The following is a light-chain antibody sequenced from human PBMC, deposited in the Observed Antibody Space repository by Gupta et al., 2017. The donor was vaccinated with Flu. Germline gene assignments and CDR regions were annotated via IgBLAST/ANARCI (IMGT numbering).Light chain of an antibody. CDR3: LQDDNPHPLT. CDR2: DAA. J-gene: IGKJ2*01. CDR1: QDISNY. V-gene: IGKV1-33*01. Sequence: DIQMTPSPSSLSASVGDRVSITCQASQDISNYLNWYQQKPGKAPKLLIYDAANWETGVTSRFCGSGSGTYLSFSISSQQQEDVAAYYCLQDDNPHPLTFGRWTKLEIK.